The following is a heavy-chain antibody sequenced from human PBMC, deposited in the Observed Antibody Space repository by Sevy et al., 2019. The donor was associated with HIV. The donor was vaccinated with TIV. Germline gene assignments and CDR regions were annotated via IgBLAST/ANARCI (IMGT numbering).Heavy chain of an antibody. CDR1: GGSFSGYY. CDR3: ARGLSHCSGGSCSTYFDY. CDR2: INHSGST. D-gene: IGHD2-15*01. V-gene: IGHV4-34*01. J-gene: IGHJ4*02. Sequence: SETLSLTCAVYGGSFSGYYWSWIRQPPGKGLEWIGEINHSGSTNYNPSLKSRVTISVDTSKNQFSLKLSSVTAADTAVYYCARGLSHCSGGSCSTYFDYWGQGTLVTVSS.